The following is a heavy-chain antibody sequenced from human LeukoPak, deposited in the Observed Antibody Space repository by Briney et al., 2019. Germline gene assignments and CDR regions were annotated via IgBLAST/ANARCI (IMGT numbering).Heavy chain of an antibody. Sequence: GGSLRLSCAASGFDFSSHSMHWIRQAPGKGMEWVSSISSSGSYKYYADSLKGRLTISRDDAGNSVFLLLQSLTVEDTAVYYCARGMIRGALWCVDFWGLGSLVTVSS. CDR1: GFDFSSHS. D-gene: IGHD4/OR15-4a*01. J-gene: IGHJ4*02. CDR3: ARGMIRGALWCVDF. V-gene: IGHV3-21*01. CDR2: ISSSGSYK.